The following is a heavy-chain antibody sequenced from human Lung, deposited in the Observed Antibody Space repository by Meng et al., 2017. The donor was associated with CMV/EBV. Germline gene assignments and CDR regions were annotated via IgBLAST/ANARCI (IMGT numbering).Heavy chain of an antibody. CDR3: ARRVGSGKYFFDY. D-gene: IGHD3-10*01. Sequence: AVSGGSFTGYFCSWIRQSPGKGLEWIAEINHSESTNYNPSLKSRVTISVDTSKNQFSLRLKSVTVADTGVYFCARRVGSGKYFFDYWSQGTVVTVSS. V-gene: IGHV4-34*01. J-gene: IGHJ4*02. CDR1: GGSFTGYF. CDR2: INHSEST.